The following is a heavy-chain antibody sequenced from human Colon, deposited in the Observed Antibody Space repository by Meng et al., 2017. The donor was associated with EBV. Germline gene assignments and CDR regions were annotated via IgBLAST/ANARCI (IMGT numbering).Heavy chain of an antibody. CDR3: ARVPTTGYKDH. V-gene: IGHV4-34*01. J-gene: IGHJ4*02. CDR1: GGSFMGYV. D-gene: IGHD3-9*01. CDR2: VSHPGSA. Sequence: VLLQQVGAGLLKPSEPRSLTCTVNGGSFMGYVWSWVRQPPGKGMEWIGEVSHPGSANYNPSLKSRVTISVDASEKQFSLRLTSVTAADSAVYYCARVPTTGYKDHWGQGTLVTVSS.